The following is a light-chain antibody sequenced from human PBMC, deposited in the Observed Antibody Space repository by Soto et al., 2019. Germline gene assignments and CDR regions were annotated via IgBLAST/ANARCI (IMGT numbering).Light chain of an antibody. CDR3: QSYDSSLSADYG. V-gene: IGLV1-40*01. CDR2: GNS. CDR1: SSNIGAGYD. J-gene: IGLJ1*01. Sequence: QSVLTQPPSVSGAPGQRVTISCTGSSSNIGAGYDVHWYQQLPGTAPKLLIYGNSNRPSGVPDRFSGSKSGTSASLAITGLQAEDEADYYCQSYDSSLSADYGVGTGTKVTVL.